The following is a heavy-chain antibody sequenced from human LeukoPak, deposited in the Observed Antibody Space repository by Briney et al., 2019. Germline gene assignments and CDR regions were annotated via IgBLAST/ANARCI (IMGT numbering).Heavy chain of an antibody. V-gene: IGHV3-30*18. D-gene: IGHD2-8*01. CDR3: AKGGPGKWLKTHAFDI. J-gene: IGHJ3*02. CDR2: ISYDGSNK. CDR1: GFTFSSYG. Sequence: PGGSLRLSCAASGFTFSSYGMHWVRQAPGKGLEWVAVISYDGSNKYYADSVKGRFTISRDNSKNTLHLQMNSLRAEDTAVYYCAKGGPGKWLKTHAFDIWGQGTMVTVSS.